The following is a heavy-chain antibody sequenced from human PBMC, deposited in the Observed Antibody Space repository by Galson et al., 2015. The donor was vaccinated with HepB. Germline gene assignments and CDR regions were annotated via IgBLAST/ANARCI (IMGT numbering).Heavy chain of an antibody. V-gene: IGHV1-46*01. CDR1: GYTFTSYY. CDR2: INPSGDSA. D-gene: IGHD2-2*01. CDR3: ARYSSTMAFDY. Sequence: SVKVSCKASGYTFTSYYMFWVRQAPGQGLEWMGLINPSGDSATYSQKFQGTVTMTRDTSTSTVYMELSSLRSEDTAVYYSARYSSTMAFDYWGQGTLVTVSS. J-gene: IGHJ4*02.